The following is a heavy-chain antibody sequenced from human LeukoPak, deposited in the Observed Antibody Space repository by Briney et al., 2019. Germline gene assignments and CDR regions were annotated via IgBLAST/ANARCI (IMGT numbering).Heavy chain of an antibody. CDR3: ARGSRPPKHDGDILLDKVRGNWFDP. Sequence: SETLSLTCAVYGGSFSGYYWSWIRQPPGKGLEWIGEINHSGSTNYNPSLKSRLTISVHTSKNPSSLKLRPVTTAHSAVYLCARGSRPPKHDGDILLDKVRGNWFDPGGQGTLVTVSS. V-gene: IGHV4-34*01. D-gene: IGHD1-1*01. CDR2: INHSGST. J-gene: IGHJ5*02. CDR1: GGSFSGYY.